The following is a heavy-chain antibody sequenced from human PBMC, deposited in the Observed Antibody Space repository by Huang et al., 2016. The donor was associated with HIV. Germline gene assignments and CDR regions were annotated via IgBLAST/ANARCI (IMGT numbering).Heavy chain of an antibody. J-gene: IGHJ4*02. Sequence: VQLVPFGAEVKKPGASVKVSCKASGFNFNNYDLNWVRQASGQGREWMGWMNPKSGNQGYEQKFQGRVTMTRNTSITTAYMELRSLRSEDTAVYYCARARGFLYDSTGYYSRYYFDSWGQGTLVTISS. D-gene: IGHD3-22*01. CDR3: ARARGFLYDSTGYYSRYYFDS. CDR1: GFNFNNYD. V-gene: IGHV1-8*02. CDR2: MNPKSGNQ.